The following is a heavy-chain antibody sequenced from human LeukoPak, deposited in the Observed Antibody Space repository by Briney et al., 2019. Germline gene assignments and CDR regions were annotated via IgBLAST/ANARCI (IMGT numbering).Heavy chain of an antibody. D-gene: IGHD3-9*01. CDR2: IYYSGST. Sequence: SETLSLTCTVSGGSISSGGYYWSWIRQHPGKGLEWIGYIYYSGSTYYNPSLKSRVNISVDTSKNQFSLKLSSVTAADTAVYYCATYYDVLTGYYTFPYWGQGTLVTVSS. J-gene: IGHJ4*02. CDR1: GGSISSGGYY. CDR3: ATYYDVLTGYYTFPY. V-gene: IGHV4-31*03.